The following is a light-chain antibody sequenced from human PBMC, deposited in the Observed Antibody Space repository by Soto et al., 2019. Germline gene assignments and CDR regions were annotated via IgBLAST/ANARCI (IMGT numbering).Light chain of an antibody. CDR3: QQYDNLPLT. Sequence: DVQMTQSPSSLSASVGDRFTITCQASQDIKNYLNWYQQKSGKAPKLLIYDASDLETGVPSRFSESGSGTDFTFTINSLQPEDIATYYCQQYDNLPLTFGGGTKVDIK. CDR1: QDIKNY. J-gene: IGKJ4*01. V-gene: IGKV1-33*01. CDR2: DAS.